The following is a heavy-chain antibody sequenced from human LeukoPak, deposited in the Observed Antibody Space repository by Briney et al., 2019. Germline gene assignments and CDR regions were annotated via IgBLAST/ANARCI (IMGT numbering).Heavy chain of an antibody. CDR2: IYTSGST. Sequence: SETLSLTCTVSGGAISGFYWSWIRQPAGKGLEWIGRIYTSGSTNYNPSLKSRVTMSVDTSKNRFSLKLSSVTAADTAVYYCARGYSTGWYYFDYWGQGTLVTVSS. CDR1: GGAISGFY. V-gene: IGHV4-4*07. D-gene: IGHD6-19*01. J-gene: IGHJ4*02. CDR3: ARGYSTGWYYFDY.